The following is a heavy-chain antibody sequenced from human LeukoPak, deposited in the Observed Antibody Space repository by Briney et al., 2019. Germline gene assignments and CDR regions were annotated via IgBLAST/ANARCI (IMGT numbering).Heavy chain of an antibody. CDR1: GYTFTSYA. CDR2: INTNTGNP. V-gene: IGHV7-4-1*02. Sequence: ASVKVSCKASGYTFTSYAMNWVRQAPGQGLEWMGWINTNTGNPTYAQGFTGRFVFSLDTSVSTAYLQISSLKAEDTAVYYCARDPLLTPYYYDSSGYYYSGGDFDYWGQGTLATVSS. J-gene: IGHJ4*02. CDR3: ARDPLLTPYYYDSSGYYYSGGDFDY. D-gene: IGHD3-22*01.